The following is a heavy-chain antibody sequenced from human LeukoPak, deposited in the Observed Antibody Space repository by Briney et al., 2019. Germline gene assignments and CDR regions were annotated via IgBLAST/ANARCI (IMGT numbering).Heavy chain of an antibody. CDR2: ISAYNGNT. Sequence: GASVKVSCKASGYTFTSYGISWVRQAPGQVLEWMGWISAYNGNTNYAQKLQGRVTMTTDTSTSTAYMELRSLRSDDTAVYYCARDPLPYCSSTSCRDCFDYWGQGTLVTVSS. CDR3: ARDPLPYCSSTSCRDCFDY. V-gene: IGHV1-18*04. CDR1: GYTFTSYG. D-gene: IGHD2-2*01. J-gene: IGHJ4*02.